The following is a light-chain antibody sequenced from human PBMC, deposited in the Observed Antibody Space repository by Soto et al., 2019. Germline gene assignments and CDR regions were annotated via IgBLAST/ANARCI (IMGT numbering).Light chain of an antibody. CDR2: GAS. J-gene: IGKJ5*01. CDR3: QKYNNWPIT. Sequence: EIVMTQSPATLSVSPGERATLSCRASQSVSSNLAWYQQKPGQAPRLLIYGASTRATGIPARFSGSGSGTEFTLIISSLQSEDFAVYYCQKYNNWPITFGQGTRLEIK. CDR1: QSVSSN. V-gene: IGKV3-15*01.